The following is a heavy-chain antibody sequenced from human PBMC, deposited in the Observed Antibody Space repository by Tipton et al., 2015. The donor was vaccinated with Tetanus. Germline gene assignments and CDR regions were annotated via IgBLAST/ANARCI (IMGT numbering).Heavy chain of an antibody. Sequence: QLVQSGAEVKKPGASVKVSCKASGYTFTGYYMYWVRQAPGQGLEWMGWIDPNSGGTVYAQKLQGRVTMTRDTSISTAYMELRSLRSDDTAVYYCANCGSACAFWGQGTLVTVSS. D-gene: IGHD6-19*01. CDR1: GYTFTGYY. CDR2: IDPNSGGT. J-gene: IGHJ4*02. CDR3: ANCGSACAF. V-gene: IGHV1-2*02.